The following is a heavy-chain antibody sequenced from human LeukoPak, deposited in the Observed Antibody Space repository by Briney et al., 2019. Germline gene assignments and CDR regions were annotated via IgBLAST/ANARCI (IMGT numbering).Heavy chain of an antibody. Sequence: GGSLRLSCAASGFTFSSYWMSWVRQAPGKGLEWVANIKQDGSEKYYVDSVKGRFTISRDNAKNSLYLQMNSLRAEDTAVYYCARSGRYCDSSGYVSDGAFDIWGQGTMVTVSS. J-gene: IGHJ3*02. V-gene: IGHV3-7*01. CDR1: GFTFSSYW. CDR3: ARSGRYCDSSGYVSDGAFDI. D-gene: IGHD3-22*01. CDR2: IKQDGSEK.